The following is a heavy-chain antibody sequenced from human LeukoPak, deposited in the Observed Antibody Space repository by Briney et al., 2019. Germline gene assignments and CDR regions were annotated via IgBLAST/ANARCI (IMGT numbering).Heavy chain of an antibody. V-gene: IGHV4-59*01. CDR1: GGSISSYY. CDR3: ARSGQQWLVRAGFDP. Sequence: SETLSLTCTVSGGSISSYYWSWIRQPPGKGLEWIGYIYYSGSTNYNPSLKSRVTISVDTSKNQFSLKLSSVTAADTAVYYCARSGQQWLVRAGFDPWGQGTLVTVSS. D-gene: IGHD6-19*01. CDR2: IYYSGST. J-gene: IGHJ5*02.